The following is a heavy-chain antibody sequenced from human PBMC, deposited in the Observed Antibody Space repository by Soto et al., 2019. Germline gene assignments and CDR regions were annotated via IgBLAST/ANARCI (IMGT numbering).Heavy chain of an antibody. CDR3: ARESGYCGGDCYSNYYYYSMDV. Sequence: QVQLVQSGAEVKKPGSSVKVSCKASGGTFSSYTISWVRQAPGQGLEWMGRIIPILGIANYAQKCQGRVTITADKSTSTAYMELSSLRSEDTAVYYCARESGYCGGDCYSNYYYYSMDVWGKGTTVTVSS. V-gene: IGHV1-69*08. CDR1: GGTFSSYT. J-gene: IGHJ6*03. CDR2: IIPILGIA. D-gene: IGHD2-21*01.